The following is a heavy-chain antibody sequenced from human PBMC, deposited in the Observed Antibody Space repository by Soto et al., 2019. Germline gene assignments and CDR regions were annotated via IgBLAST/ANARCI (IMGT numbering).Heavy chain of an antibody. D-gene: IGHD2-8*01. Sequence: QVQLQESGPGLVKPSETLSLTCTVSGGSISTDYLSWIRQPPVKGLEWIGYIYYGGTASYNPSLKSRVTISLATSKKKFSLQLSSVTAAETAVYYCARGGHCTDGVCSALDYWGQGTLVTVSS. CDR2: IYYGGTA. V-gene: IGHV4-59*08. CDR1: GGSISTDY. J-gene: IGHJ4*02. CDR3: ARGGHCTDGVCSALDY.